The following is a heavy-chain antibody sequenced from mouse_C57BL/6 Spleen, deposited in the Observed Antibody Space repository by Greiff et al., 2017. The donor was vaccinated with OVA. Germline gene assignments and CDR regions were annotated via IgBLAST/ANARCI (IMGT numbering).Heavy chain of an antibody. CDR1: GYTFTDYN. Sequence: VQLQQSGPELVKPGASVKMSCKASGYTFTDYNMHWVKQSHGQSLEWIGYINPNNGGTSYNQKFKGKATLTVNTSSSTAYMELRSLTSEDSAVYYCARGNLYYFDYWGQGTTLTVSS. CDR2: INPNNGGT. J-gene: IGHJ2*01. V-gene: IGHV1-22*01. CDR3: ARGNLYYFDY.